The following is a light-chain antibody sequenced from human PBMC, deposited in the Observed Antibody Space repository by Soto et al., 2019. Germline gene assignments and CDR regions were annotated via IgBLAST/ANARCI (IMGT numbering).Light chain of an antibody. CDR1: QSVSSS. Sequence: EIVLTQSPATLSLSPGKRATLSCRASQSVSSSLAWYQQKPGQAPRLLIYDASNRATGIPARFSGSGSGTDFTLTISSLEPEDFALYDCQQRTNWPITFGQGTRLEIK. CDR2: DAS. V-gene: IGKV3-11*01. J-gene: IGKJ5*01. CDR3: QQRTNWPIT.